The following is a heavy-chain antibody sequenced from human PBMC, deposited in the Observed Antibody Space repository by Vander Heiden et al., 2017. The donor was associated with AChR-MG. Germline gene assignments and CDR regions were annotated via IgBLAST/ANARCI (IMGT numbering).Heavy chain of an antibody. CDR2: ISYDGSNK. Sequence: QVQLVESGGGVVQPGRSLRLPCAASGFTFSSYGLHWVRQAPGKGLEWVAVISYDGSNKYYADSVKGRFTISRDNSKNTLYLQMNSLRAEDTAVYYCAKDLGYSSSWYHYYYGMDVWGQGTTVTVSS. D-gene: IGHD6-13*01. CDR3: AKDLGYSSSWYHYYYGMDV. CDR1: GFTFSSYG. J-gene: IGHJ6*02. V-gene: IGHV3-30*18.